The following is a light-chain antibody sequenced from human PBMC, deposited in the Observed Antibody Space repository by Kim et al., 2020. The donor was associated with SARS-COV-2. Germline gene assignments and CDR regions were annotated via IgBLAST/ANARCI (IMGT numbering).Light chain of an antibody. CDR3: QQSYSTPLT. V-gene: IGKV1-39*01. CDR2: AAS. CDR1: QSISSY. Sequence: ASGGDRVTITCRASQSISSYLNWYQQKPGKAPKLLLYAASSLQSGVPSRFSGSGSGTDFTLTISSLQPEDFATYYCQQSYSTPLTFGGGTKVDIK. J-gene: IGKJ4*01.